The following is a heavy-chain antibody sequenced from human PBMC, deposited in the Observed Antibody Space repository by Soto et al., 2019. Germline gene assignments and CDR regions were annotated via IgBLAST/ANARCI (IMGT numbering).Heavy chain of an antibody. V-gene: IGHV4-31*02. J-gene: IGHJ6*03. CDR3: AGAGGDLGYCSGGSCYGSGYYYYMDV. CDR2: IYYSGST. D-gene: IGHD2-15*01. Sequence: SETLSLTCTVSGGSISSGGYYWSWIRQHPGKGLEWIGYIYYSGSTYYNPSLKSRVTISVDTSKNQFSLKLSSVTAADTAVYYCAGAGGDLGYCSGGSCYGSGYYYYMDVWGKGTTVTVSS. CDR1: GGSISSGGYY.